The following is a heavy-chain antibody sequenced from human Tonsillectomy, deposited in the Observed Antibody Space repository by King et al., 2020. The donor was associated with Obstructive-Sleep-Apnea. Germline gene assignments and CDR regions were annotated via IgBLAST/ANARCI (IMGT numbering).Heavy chain of an antibody. CDR1: GFSFNDYA. CDR3: AKDILDYYGSGSYYNGAFDL. Sequence: VQLVESGGGLVQPGRSLRLSCAASGFSFNDYAMYWVRQAPGKGLEWVSSITWNSGSIGYADSVKGRFTISRDNAKNSLYLQMNSLRAEDTALYYCAKDILDYYGSGSYYNGAFDLWGQGTMVTVSS. J-gene: IGHJ3*01. CDR2: ITWNSGSI. V-gene: IGHV3-9*01. D-gene: IGHD3-10*01.